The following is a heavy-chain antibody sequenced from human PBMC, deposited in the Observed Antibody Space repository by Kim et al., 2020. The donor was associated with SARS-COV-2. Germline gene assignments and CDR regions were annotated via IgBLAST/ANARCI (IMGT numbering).Heavy chain of an antibody. CDR3: ARDSGSAGADRY. D-gene: IGHD6-19*01. CDR2: I. Sequence: IYYGVSVKGRFTISRDNAKNSLFLQMNSLRDDDTAIYYCARDSGSAGADRYWGPETLVIVPS. J-gene: IGHJ4*02. V-gene: IGHV3-48*02.